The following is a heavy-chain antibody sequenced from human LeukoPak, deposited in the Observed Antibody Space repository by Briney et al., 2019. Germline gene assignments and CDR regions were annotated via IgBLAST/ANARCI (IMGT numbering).Heavy chain of an antibody. J-gene: IGHJ6*02. CDR1: GFPFVSYA. CDR3: VRGYSFGPYGMDV. V-gene: IGHV3-64D*09. CDR2: ISDSGGST. Sequence: GGSLRLSCSASGFPFVSYAMHWVRQAPGKGLEYVSAISDSGGSTYYADSVKGRFTISRDNSKNTLYPQMSSLRAEDTAVYFCVRGYSFGPYGMDVWGQETTVTVSS. D-gene: IGHD2-15*01.